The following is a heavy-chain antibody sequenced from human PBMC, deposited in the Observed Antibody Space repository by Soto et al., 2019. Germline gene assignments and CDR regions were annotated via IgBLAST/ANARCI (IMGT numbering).Heavy chain of an antibody. Sequence: EVQLVESGGVVVQPGGSLRLSCAASGFTFDDYTMHWARQAPGNGLEWVSLISWDGGSTYYADSVKGRFTISRDNSKNSLYLQMNSLRTEDTALYYCAKDIGVATRGYFDYWGQGTLVTVSS. CDR3: AKDIGVATRGYFDY. J-gene: IGHJ4*02. D-gene: IGHD5-12*01. CDR1: GFTFDDYT. V-gene: IGHV3-43*01. CDR2: ISWDGGST.